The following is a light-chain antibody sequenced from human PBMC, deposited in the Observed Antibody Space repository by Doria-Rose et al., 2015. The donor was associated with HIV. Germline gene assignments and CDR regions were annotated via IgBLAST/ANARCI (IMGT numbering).Light chain of an antibody. Sequence: EIVMTQSPGTLSLSPGERATLPCRASQSFSSTYLAWYQQKPGQAPSLLIYDGSTRATGIPDRFSASGSGTDFTLTINRLEPEDFALYYSHQYGTSWTFGQGTKVEI. CDR2: DGS. CDR3: HQYGTSWT. CDR1: QSFSSTY. J-gene: IGKJ1*01. V-gene: IGKV3-20*01.